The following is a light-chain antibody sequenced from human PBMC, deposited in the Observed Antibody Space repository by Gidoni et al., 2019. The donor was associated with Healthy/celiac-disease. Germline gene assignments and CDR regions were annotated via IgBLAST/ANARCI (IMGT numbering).Light chain of an antibody. Sequence: EIVFTQSPATLSLSPGERATLSCRASQSVSSYLAWYQQKPGQAPRLLIYDASNRATGIPARFSGSGSGTDFTLTISSLEPEDFAVYYCQQRSNWPPYTFGQGTKLEMK. J-gene: IGKJ2*01. CDR2: DAS. V-gene: IGKV3-11*01. CDR1: QSVSSY. CDR3: QQRSNWPPYT.